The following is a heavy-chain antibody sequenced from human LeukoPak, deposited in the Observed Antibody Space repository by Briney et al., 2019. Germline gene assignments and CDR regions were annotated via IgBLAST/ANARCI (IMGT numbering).Heavy chain of an antibody. CDR2: INHSGST. CDR3: ARGPRLRYFTS. V-gene: IGHV4-34*01. CDR1: GGSFSGYY. D-gene: IGHD3-9*01. Sequence: NASETLSLTCAVYGGSFSGYYWSWIRQPPGKGLEWIGEINHSGSTNYNPSLKSRVTISVDTSKNQFSLKPSSVTAADTAVYYCARGPRLRYFTSWGQGTLVTVSS. J-gene: IGHJ5*02.